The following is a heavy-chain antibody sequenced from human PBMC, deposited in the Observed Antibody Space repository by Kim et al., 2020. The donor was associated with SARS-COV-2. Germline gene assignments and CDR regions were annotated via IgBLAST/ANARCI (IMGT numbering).Heavy chain of an antibody. CDR2: IRQDGGAK. Sequence: GGSLRLSCAASGFTFSSHWMSWVRQAPGKGLEWVANIRQDGGAKYYVDSVKGRFTISRDNAKNSLYLQMNSLRAEDTAVYYCGRPYGWYTVTYWGQGILGTVSS. CDR3: GRPYGWYTVTY. D-gene: IGHD6-19*01. V-gene: IGHV3-7*01. J-gene: IGHJ4*02. CDR1: GFTFSSHW.